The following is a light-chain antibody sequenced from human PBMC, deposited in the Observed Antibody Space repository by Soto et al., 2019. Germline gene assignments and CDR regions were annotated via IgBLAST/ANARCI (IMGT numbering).Light chain of an antibody. Sequence: QSVLTQPPSVSGTPGQRVTISCSGSNSNIGSNSVNWCQHVPGTAPKLLIHTNNLRPSGIPDRFSGSRSGTSASLDITDLQSEDETEYYCEAWDDSLKAVIFGGGTKVTVL. V-gene: IGLV1-44*01. J-gene: IGLJ2*01. CDR3: EAWDDSLKAVI. CDR2: TNN. CDR1: NSNIGSNS.